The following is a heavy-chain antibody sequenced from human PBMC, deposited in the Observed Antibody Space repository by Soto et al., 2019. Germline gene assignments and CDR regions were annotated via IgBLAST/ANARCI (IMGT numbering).Heavy chain of an antibody. V-gene: IGHV3-21*01. Sequence: NPGGSLRLSCAASGFTFSSYSMNWVRQAPGKGLEWVSSISSSSSYIYYADSVKGRFTISRDNAKNSLYLQMNSLRAEDTAVYYCARDRRSSGSYDYWGQGTLVTVSS. J-gene: IGHJ4*02. CDR2: ISSSSSYI. CDR1: GFTFSSYS. D-gene: IGHD1-26*01. CDR3: ARDRRSSGSYDY.